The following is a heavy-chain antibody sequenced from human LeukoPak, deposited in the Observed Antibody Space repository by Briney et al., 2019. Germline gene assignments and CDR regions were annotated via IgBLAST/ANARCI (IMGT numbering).Heavy chain of an antibody. CDR3: GSGGQLGY. J-gene: IGHJ4*02. D-gene: IGHD6-13*01. CDR1: GFNFSNYW. V-gene: IGHV3-7*01. Sequence: GGSLRLSCVASGFNFSNYWMSWVREAPGKGVEWVTNIKEDGKEKYYVDSVKGRFTISRDNARNSLYLQMNSLRAEDTAVYYCGSGGQLGYWGQGTLATVSS. CDR2: IKEDGKEK.